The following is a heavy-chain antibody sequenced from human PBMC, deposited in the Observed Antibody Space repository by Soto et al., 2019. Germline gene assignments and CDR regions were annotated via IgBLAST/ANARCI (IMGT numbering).Heavy chain of an antibody. Sequence: GASVKVSCKASGYTFTGYYMHWVRQAPGQGLEWMGWINPNSGGTNYAQKFQGWVTMTRDTSISTAYMELSRLRSDDTAVYYCASSGISSTSPFDYWGRGTLVTVSS. CDR1: GYTFTGYY. CDR2: INPNSGGT. CDR3: ASSGISSTSPFDY. D-gene: IGHD2-2*01. J-gene: IGHJ4*02. V-gene: IGHV1-2*04.